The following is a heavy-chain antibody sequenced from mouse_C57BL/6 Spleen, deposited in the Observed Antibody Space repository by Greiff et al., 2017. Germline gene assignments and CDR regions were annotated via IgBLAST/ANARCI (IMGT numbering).Heavy chain of an antibody. Sequence: QVQLQQSGPGLVQPSQSLSITCTVSGFSLTSYGVHWVRQSPGKGLEWLGVIWSGGSTAYNAAFISSLSISKDNSKSQVFFKMNSRQADDTAIYYCARVYYYGSSYAMDYWGQGTSVTVSS. CDR2: IWSGGST. J-gene: IGHJ4*01. CDR3: ARVYYYGSSYAMDY. D-gene: IGHD1-1*01. V-gene: IGHV2-2*01. CDR1: GFSLTSYG.